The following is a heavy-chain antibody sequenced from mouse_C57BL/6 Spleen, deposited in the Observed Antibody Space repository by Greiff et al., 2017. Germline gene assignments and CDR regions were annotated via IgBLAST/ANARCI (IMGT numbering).Heavy chain of an antibody. CDR3: TRGDYYGSGYDY. Sequence: QVQLQQSGAELVRPGASVTLSCKASGYTFTDYEMHWVKQTPVHGLEWIGAIDPETGGTAYTQKFKGKAILTADKSASTAYMELRSLTSEDSAVYYCTRGDYYGSGYDYWGQGTTLTVSS. CDR1: GYTFTDYE. J-gene: IGHJ2*01. V-gene: IGHV1-15*01. CDR2: IDPETGGT. D-gene: IGHD1-1*01.